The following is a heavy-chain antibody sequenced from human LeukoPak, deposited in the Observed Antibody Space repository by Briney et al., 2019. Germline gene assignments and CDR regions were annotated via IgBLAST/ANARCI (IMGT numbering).Heavy chain of an antibody. CDR3: ARASYYGSGSYYNVQAFDI. J-gene: IGHJ3*02. V-gene: IGHV3-21*01. D-gene: IGHD3-10*01. Sequence: PGGSLRLSCAASGFTFSSYSMNWVRQAPGKGLEWVSSISSSSSYICYADSVKGRFTISRDNAKNSLYLQMNSLRAEDTAVYYCARASYYGSGSYYNVQAFDIWGQGTMVTVSS. CDR2: ISSSSSYI. CDR1: GFTFSSYS.